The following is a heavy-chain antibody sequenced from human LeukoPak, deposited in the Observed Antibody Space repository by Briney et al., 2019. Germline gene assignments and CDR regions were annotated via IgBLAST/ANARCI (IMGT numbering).Heavy chain of an antibody. D-gene: IGHD3-16*01. CDR3: ARDSYGGDSYYDYVWGSPNDY. J-gene: IGHJ4*01. V-gene: IGHV3-48*01. Sequence: GGSLRLSCAASGFTFSSYSMNWVRQAPGKGLEWVSYISSSSSTIYYADSVKGRFTISRDNAKNSLYLQMNSLRAEDTAVYYCARDSYGGDSYYDYVWGSPNDYWGQGTLVTVSS. CDR1: GFTFSSYS. CDR2: ISSSSSTI.